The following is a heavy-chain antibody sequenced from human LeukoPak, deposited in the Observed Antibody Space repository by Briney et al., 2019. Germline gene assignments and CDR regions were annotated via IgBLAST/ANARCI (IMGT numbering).Heavy chain of an antibody. Sequence: SETLSLTCTVSDGSISSYYWNWIRQPAGKGLEWIGRIYTTGSANYNPSLKSRVTMSVDTSKNQFSLKLSSVTAADTAVYYCARSSGSYRLDCWGQGSLVTVSS. V-gene: IGHV4-4*07. CDR2: IYTTGSA. D-gene: IGHD1-26*01. CDR1: DGSISSYY. J-gene: IGHJ4*02. CDR3: ARSSGSYRLDC.